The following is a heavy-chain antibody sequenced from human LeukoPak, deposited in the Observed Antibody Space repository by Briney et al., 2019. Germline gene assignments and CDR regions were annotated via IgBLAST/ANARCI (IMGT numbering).Heavy chain of an antibody. CDR1: GFTFSNAW. V-gene: IGHV3-15*01. Sequence: GGSLRLSCAASGFTFSNAWMNWVRQAPGKGLEWIGRIKSKSDGGTTDFAAPVRGRFTISRDDSKEMLYLQMNSLKTEDTGVYYCTTFFGLWFGESKIDYWGQGTLVTVSS. CDR3: TTFFGLWFGESKIDY. CDR2: IKSKSDGGTT. D-gene: IGHD3-10*01. J-gene: IGHJ4*02.